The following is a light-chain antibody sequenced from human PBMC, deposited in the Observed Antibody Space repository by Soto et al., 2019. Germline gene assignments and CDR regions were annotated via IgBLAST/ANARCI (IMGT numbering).Light chain of an antibody. Sequence: QSALTQPASVSESPGQSISISCGGGRNDIGTYNLVSWYQQHPGKAPKLIIYEGNKRPSGVSNRFSGSRSSNTASLTISGLQAEDEADYYCCSYTDGSSLLFGGGTKVTVL. J-gene: IGLJ3*02. CDR3: CSYTDGSSLL. CDR1: RNDIGTYNL. V-gene: IGLV2-23*01. CDR2: EGN.